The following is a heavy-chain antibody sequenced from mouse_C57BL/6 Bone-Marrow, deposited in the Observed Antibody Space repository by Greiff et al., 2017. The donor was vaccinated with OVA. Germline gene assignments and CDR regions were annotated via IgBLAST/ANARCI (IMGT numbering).Heavy chain of an antibody. CDR2: IYPRSGNT. V-gene: IGHV1-81*01. D-gene: IGHD1-1*01. CDR3: ARPFYYYGSSYGYFDV. CDR1: GYTFTSYG. J-gene: IGHJ1*03. Sequence: QVQLQQSGAELARPGASVKLSCKASGYTFTSYGISWVKQRTGQGLEWIGEIYPRSGNTYYNEKFKGKATLTADKSSSTAYMELRSLTSEDSAVYFCARPFYYYGSSYGYFDVWGTGTTVTVSS.